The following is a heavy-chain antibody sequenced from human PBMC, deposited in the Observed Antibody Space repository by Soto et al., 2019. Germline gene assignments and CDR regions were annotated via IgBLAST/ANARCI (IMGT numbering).Heavy chain of an antibody. CDR1: VFTFSTYV. V-gene: IGHV3-23*01. CDR3: AKRRGEGYFDY. Sequence: EVQLLESGGGLVQPGGSLRLSCAASVFTFSTYVMSWVRQAPGKGLEWVSAISGSAADTYYADSMKGRFTISRDNSKNTLYLQMNSLRAEDTAVYYCAKRRGEGYFDYWGQGTLVTVSS. CDR2: ISGSAADT. J-gene: IGHJ4*02. D-gene: IGHD3-16*01.